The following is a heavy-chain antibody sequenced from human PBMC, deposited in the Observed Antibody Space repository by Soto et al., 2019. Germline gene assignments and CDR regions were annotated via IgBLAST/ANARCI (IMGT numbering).Heavy chain of an antibody. Sequence: GGSLRLSCAASGFTFSSYSMNWVRQAPGKGLEWVSYISSSSSTIYYADSVKGRFTISRDNAKNSLYLQMNSLRDEDTAVYYCARDSVRAYSSSSGVDYWGQGTLVTVSS. CDR1: GFTFSSYS. D-gene: IGHD6-6*01. CDR2: ISSSSSTI. V-gene: IGHV3-48*02. CDR3: ARDSVRAYSSSSGVDY. J-gene: IGHJ4*02.